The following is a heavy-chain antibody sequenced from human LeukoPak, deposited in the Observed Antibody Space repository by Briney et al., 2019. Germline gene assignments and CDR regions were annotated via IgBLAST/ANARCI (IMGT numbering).Heavy chain of an antibody. J-gene: IGHJ5*02. CDR3: ARGGSTQWLANSLRYNWFDP. D-gene: IGHD6-19*01. CDR1: GFTFSSYS. CDR2: ISSSSSYI. V-gene: IGHV3-21*01. Sequence: GGSLRLSCAASGFTFSSYSMNWVRQAPGKGLEWVSSISSSSSYIYYADSVKGRFTISRDNAKNSLYLQMNSLRAEDTAVYYCARGGSTQWLANSLRYNWFDPWGQGTLVTVSS.